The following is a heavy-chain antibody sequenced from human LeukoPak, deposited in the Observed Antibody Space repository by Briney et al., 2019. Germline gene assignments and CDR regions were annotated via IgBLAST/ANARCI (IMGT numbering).Heavy chain of an antibody. CDR2: IYYSGST. J-gene: IGHJ3*02. CDR3: ARAINFWSGYGAFDI. Sequence: SETLSLTCTVSGGSISSSSFYWGWIRQPPGKGLEWIGSIYYSGSTYYNPSLKSRVTISVDTSKNQFSLKLSSVTAADTAVYYCARAINFWSGYGAFDIWGQGTMVTVSS. CDR1: GGSISSSSFY. V-gene: IGHV4-39*07. D-gene: IGHD3-3*01.